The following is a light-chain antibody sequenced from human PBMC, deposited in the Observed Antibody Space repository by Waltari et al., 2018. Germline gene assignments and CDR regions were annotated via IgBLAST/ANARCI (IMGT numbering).Light chain of an antibody. CDR2: SAS. CDR3: QQYNDRRT. V-gene: IGKV3-15*01. Sequence: EIVMTQSQATLSVSPGERATLSCRASQSVSSYVAWYQQKPGQAPRLLIYSASTRATGIPARFSGSGSGTEFTLTISSLQSEDFAVYYCQQYNDRRTFGQGTKVEI. J-gene: IGKJ1*01. CDR1: QSVSSY.